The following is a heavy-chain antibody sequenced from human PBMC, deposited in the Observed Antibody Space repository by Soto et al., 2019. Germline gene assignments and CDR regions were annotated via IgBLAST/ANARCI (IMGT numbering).Heavy chain of an antibody. Sequence: EVQLLESGGGLVQPGGSLRLSCAASGFTLETNAIGWAGKAPGKGWEGVSAISGSGGTTHYADSVKGRFTISRDNSKNTLYLQMNSLRVEDTAVYYCAKDRSSTSCYAFDYWGQGSLVTVSS. CDR3: AKDRSSTSCYAFDY. D-gene: IGHD2-2*01. J-gene: IGHJ4*02. CDR2: ISGSGGTT. CDR1: GFTLETNA. V-gene: IGHV3-23*01.